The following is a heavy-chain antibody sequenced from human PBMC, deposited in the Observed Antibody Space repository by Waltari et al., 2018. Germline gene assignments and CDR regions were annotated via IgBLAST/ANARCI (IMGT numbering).Heavy chain of an antibody. V-gene: IGHV3-21*01. J-gene: IGHJ6*02. CDR3: ARDFGYGGNNPGDYYYYGMDV. Sequence: EVQLVESGGGLVKPGGSLRLSCAASGFTFSSYSMNWVRQAPGKGLEWVSSISSSSRYIYYADSVKGRFTISRDNAKNSLYLQMNSLRAEDTAVYYCARDFGYGGNNPGDYYYYGMDVWGQGTTVTVSS. CDR1: GFTFSSYS. D-gene: IGHD4-17*01. CDR2: ISSSSRYI.